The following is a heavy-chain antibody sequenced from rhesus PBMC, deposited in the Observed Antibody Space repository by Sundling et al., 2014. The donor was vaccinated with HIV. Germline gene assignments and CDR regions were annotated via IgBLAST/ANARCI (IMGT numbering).Heavy chain of an antibody. CDR3: GIPHSALDY. J-gene: IGHJ4*01. D-gene: IGHD1-44*01. Sequence: QVQLQESGPGLVKPSETLSLACAVSGGSISDSYWWSWIRQPPGKGLEWIGEIHGNSGITKYKASLKSRVTISRDTSKNQFSLNLSSVTAADTAVYYCGIPHSALDYWGQGFLVSVSP. CDR2: IHGNSGIT. CDR1: GGSISDSYW. V-gene: IGHV4S10*01.